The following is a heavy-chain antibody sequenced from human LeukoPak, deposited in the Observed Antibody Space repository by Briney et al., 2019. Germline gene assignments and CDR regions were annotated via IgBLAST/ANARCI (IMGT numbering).Heavy chain of an antibody. CDR1: GGTLSSYA. Sequence: GASVKVSCKASGGTLSSYAISWVRQAPGQGLEWMGGIIPVFGTANYAQKFQGRVTITTDESTSTAYMELSSLRSEDTAVYYCARSVVPAATTANNWFDPWGQGTLVTVSS. D-gene: IGHD2-2*01. CDR2: IIPVFGTA. V-gene: IGHV1-69*05. CDR3: ARSVVPAATTANNWFDP. J-gene: IGHJ5*02.